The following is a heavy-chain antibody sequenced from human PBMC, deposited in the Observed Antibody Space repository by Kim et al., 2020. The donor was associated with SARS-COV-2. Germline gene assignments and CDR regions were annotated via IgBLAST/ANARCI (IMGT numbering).Heavy chain of an antibody. D-gene: IGHD3-10*01. V-gene: IGHV3-7*01. J-gene: IGHJ6*02. Sequence: GDSVKGRFTISRDTAKNSLYLQMNSRRAEDTAVYYCARDPKLSGSDRMDVWGQGTTVTVSS. CDR3: ARDPKLSGSDRMDV.